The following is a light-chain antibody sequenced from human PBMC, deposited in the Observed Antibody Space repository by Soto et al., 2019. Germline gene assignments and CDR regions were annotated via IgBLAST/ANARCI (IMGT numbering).Light chain of an antibody. CDR1: QSVSSN. CDR2: GAS. J-gene: IGKJ5*01. Sequence: EIVMTQSPATLSVSPGERATLSCRASQSVSSNLAWYQQKPGQAPRLLIYGASTRATGTPDRFSGSGSGTDFTLTISRLEPEDSAVYYCQQFDDSATFGQGTRLEIK. V-gene: IGKV3D-15*01. CDR3: QQFDDSAT.